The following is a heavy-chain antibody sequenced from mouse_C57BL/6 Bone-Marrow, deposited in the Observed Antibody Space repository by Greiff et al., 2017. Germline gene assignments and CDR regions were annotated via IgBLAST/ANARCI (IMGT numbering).Heavy chain of an antibody. V-gene: IGHV14-3*01. CDR3: DRCPLYYGSSFYAMDY. J-gene: IGHJ4*01. Sequence: VQLQQSVAELVRPGASVKLSCTASGFNIKNTYMHWVKQRPEQGLEWIGRIDPATGNTKYAPKFQGKATITADTSSNTAYLQLSSLTSEDTAIYYCDRCPLYYGSSFYAMDYWGQGTSVTVSS. CDR2: IDPATGNT. CDR1: GFNIKNTY. D-gene: IGHD1-1*01.